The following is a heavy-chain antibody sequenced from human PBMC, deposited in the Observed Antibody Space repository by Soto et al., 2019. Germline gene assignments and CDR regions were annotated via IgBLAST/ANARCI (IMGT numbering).Heavy chain of an antibody. D-gene: IGHD6-19*01. CDR3: AKDNPLYSSGWYSFQH. CDR1: GFTFSSYG. V-gene: IGHV3-30*18. Sequence: PGGSLRLSCAASGFTFSSYGMHWVRQAPGKGLEWVAVISYDGSNKYYADSVKGRFTISRDNSKNTLYLQMNSLRAEDTAVYYCAKDNPLYSSGWYSFQHWGQGTLVTVSS. CDR2: ISYDGSNK. J-gene: IGHJ1*01.